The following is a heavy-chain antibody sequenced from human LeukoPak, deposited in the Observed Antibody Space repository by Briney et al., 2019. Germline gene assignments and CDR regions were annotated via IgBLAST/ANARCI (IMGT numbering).Heavy chain of an antibody. CDR2: ISGSGGST. CDR3: AKQGGDILTGYYGNY. V-gene: IGHV3-23*01. Sequence: PGGSLRLSCAASGFTFSSYAMSWVRQAPGKGLEWVSAISGSGGSTYYADSVKGRFTISRDNSKNTPYLQMNSLRAEDTAVYYCAKQGGDILTGYYGNYWGQGTLVTVSS. D-gene: IGHD3-9*01. CDR1: GFTFSSYA. J-gene: IGHJ4*02.